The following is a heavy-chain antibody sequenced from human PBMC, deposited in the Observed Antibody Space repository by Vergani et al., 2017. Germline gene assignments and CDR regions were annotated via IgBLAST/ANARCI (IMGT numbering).Heavy chain of an antibody. CDR1: GFTFDDYA. J-gene: IGHJ4*02. CDR3: AKDLFMVRGVPGDY. CDR2: SSWNSGSI. D-gene: IGHD3-10*01. Sequence: EVQLVESGGGLVQPGRSLRLSCAASGFTFDDYAMHWVRQAPGKGLEWVSGSSWNSGSIGDADSVKGRFTISRDNAKNSLYLQMNSLRAEDTALYYCAKDLFMVRGVPGDYWGQGTLVTVSS. V-gene: IGHV3-9*01.